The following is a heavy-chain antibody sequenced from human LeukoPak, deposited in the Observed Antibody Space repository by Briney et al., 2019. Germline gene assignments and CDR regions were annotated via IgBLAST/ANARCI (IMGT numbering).Heavy chain of an antibody. D-gene: IGHD6-13*01. V-gene: IGHV3-30*04. CDR1: GFTFSRNA. CDR2: MSYDGSNY. Sequence: GGSLRLSSAASGFTFSRNAMHWVRQAPGKGLEWVAVMSYDGSNYYYADSVKGRFTISRDNSKNTLYLQMNSLRAEDTAVCYCARDGIGYSSSWYXGYFDYWGQGALVSVSS. J-gene: IGHJ4*02. CDR3: ARDGIGYSSSWYXGYFDY.